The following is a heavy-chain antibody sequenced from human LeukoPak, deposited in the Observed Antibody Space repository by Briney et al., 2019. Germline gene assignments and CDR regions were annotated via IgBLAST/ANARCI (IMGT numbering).Heavy chain of an antibody. CDR1: GFTVSRNY. D-gene: IGHD6-6*01. Sequence: PGGSLRLSWAASGFTVSRNYMSWVRQAPGKGLEWVSVFFSGGTTYYADSVKGRFAISRDTSKNTLYLQMNSLRAEDTAVYFCAKGPSIADRPGYLDLWGRGTLVTVSS. J-gene: IGHJ2*01. CDR2: FFSGGTT. CDR3: AKGPSIADRPGYLDL. V-gene: IGHV3-53*01.